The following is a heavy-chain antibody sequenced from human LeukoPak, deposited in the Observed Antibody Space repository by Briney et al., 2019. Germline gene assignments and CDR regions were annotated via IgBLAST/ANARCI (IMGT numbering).Heavy chain of an antibody. J-gene: IGHJ4*02. CDR3: ARERLSLGELSSSSSDY. CDR1: GYTFTSYG. V-gene: IGHV1-18*01. Sequence: ASVKVSCKASGYTFTSYGISWVRQAPGQGLEWMGWISAYNGNTNYAQKLQGRVTMTTDTSTSTAYMELRSLRSDDTAVYYCARERLSLGELSSSSSDYWGQGTLVTVSS. CDR2: ISAYNGNT. D-gene: IGHD3-16*02.